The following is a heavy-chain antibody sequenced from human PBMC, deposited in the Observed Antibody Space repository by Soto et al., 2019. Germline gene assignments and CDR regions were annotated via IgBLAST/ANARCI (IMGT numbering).Heavy chain of an antibody. V-gene: IGHV4-31*03. J-gene: IGHJ6*02. Sequence: QVQLQESGPGLVKPSQTLSLTCTVSGGSISSGGYYWSWIRQHPGKGLEWIGYIYYSGSTYYNPYLKSRVTISVDTSKNQFSLKLSSVTAADTAVYYCAIGYYYDSSGYPYGMDVWGQGTTVTVSS. CDR3: AIGYYYDSSGYPYGMDV. CDR1: GGSISSGGYY. CDR2: IYYSGST. D-gene: IGHD3-22*01.